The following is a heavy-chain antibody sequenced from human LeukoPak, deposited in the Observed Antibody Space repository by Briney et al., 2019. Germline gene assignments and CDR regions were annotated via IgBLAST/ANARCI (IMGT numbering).Heavy chain of an antibody. CDR3: ARGLYGGSRLWFDY. Sequence: ASVKVSCKASGYTFTSYGISWVRQAPGXXXEWMGWISAYNGNTNYAQKLQGRVTMTTDTSTSTAYMELRSLRSDDTAVYYCARGLYGGSRLWFDYWGQGTLVTVSS. CDR1: GYTFTSYG. J-gene: IGHJ4*02. CDR2: ISAYNGNT. D-gene: IGHD3-16*01. V-gene: IGHV1-18*01.